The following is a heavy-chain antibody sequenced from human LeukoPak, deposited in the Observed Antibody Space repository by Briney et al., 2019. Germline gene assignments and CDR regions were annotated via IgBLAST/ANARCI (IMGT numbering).Heavy chain of an antibody. J-gene: IGHJ4*02. CDR2: ISGGSSDI. D-gene: IGHD3-22*01. Sequence: GGSLRLSCAASGLTFSNYAMNWVRQAPGKGLEWVSSISGGSSDIYYADSVKGRFTISRDNAKNSLYLQLNSLRAEDTAIYYCARRGYSDSSGYDYWGQGTLVTVSS. CDR3: ARRGYSDSSGYDY. CDR1: GLTFSNYA. V-gene: IGHV3-21*01.